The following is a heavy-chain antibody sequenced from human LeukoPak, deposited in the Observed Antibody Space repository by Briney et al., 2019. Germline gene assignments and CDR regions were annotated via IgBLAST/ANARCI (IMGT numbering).Heavy chain of an antibody. D-gene: IGHD4-17*01. CDR2: IRGSGGST. CDR3: TKEDADYIGASIEY. J-gene: IGHJ4*02. CDR1: GFTSSNYA. Sequence: PGGSLRLSCVASGFTSSNYAMSWVRQAPGKGLEWLSFIRGSGGSTYYAASVKGRFTVSRDNSKNTLYLQMSSLRGEDTAVYYCTKEDADYIGASIEYWGQGTLVTVST. V-gene: IGHV3-23*01.